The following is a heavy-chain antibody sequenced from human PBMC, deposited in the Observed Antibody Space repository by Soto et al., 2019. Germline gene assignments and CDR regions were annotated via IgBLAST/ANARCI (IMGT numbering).Heavy chain of an antibody. J-gene: IGHJ4*02. V-gene: IGHV4-39*01. CDR2: IYYSGRT. D-gene: IGHD2-21*02. CDR3: ARQRTTVVTQAYFDH. Sequence: SETLSLTCIVSGESISSSSYYWGWIRQPPGKGLEWIGSIYYSGRTYYNPSFKSRVTISIDTSKNQFSLKLSSVTATDTAVYYCARQRTTVVTQAYFDHWGKGALVTVS. CDR1: GESISSSSYY.